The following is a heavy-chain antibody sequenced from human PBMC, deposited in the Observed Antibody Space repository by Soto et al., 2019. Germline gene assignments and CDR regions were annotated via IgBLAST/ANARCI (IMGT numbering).Heavy chain of an antibody. CDR2: MYHSGST. CDR3: ARGSGAYYYYSMDV. J-gene: IGHJ6*02. D-gene: IGHD3-10*01. CDR1: GGSIRSNSDF. V-gene: IGHV4-39*01. Sequence: PSETLSLTCTVPGGSIRSNSDFLAWIRQPPGKGLEWIGTMYHSGSTYSNPSLKSRVTISVGTPKKQFSLKLTSVTAADTGVYYCARGSGAYYYYSMDVWGQGTTVTVSS.